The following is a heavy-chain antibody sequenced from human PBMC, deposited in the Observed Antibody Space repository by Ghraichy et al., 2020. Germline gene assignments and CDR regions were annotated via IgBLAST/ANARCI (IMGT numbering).Heavy chain of an antibody. Sequence: SETLSLTCIVSDASTSGKRYWSWVRQSPEKGLEWIGQIDQSGSAYYSPTLKSRVTISVDKSNNQLSLKLTSVTAADTAVYYCAKHCDGITCYMGFPHWGQGTLVSVSS. CDR2: IDQSGSA. D-gene: IGHD2/OR15-2a*01. CDR3: AKHCDGITCYMGFPH. V-gene: IGHV4/OR15-8*01. J-gene: IGHJ4*02. CDR1: DASTSGKRY.